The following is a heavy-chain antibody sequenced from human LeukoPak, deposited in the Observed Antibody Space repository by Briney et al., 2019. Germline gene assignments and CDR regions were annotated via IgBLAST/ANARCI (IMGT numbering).Heavy chain of an antibody. D-gene: IGHD3-22*01. CDR1: GGSISGYY. CDR3: AKFIGSSSYYDY. CDR2: IYSTGIT. J-gene: IGHJ4*01. V-gene: IGHV4-59*01. Sequence: SETLSHTCTVSGGSISGYYWSWIRQPPGKGLELIGYIYSTGITDYNPSLTSRVTISVDTSKNQFSLKLSSVTAADTAVYYCAKFIGSSSYYDYWGHGTLVTVPS.